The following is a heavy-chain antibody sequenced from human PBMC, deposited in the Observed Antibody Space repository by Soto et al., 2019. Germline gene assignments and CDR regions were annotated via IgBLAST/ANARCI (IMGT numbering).Heavy chain of an antibody. CDR1: GGPASSDENY. CDR3: ARSPYSYGFNL. CDR2: IFYSGSA. V-gene: IGHV4-30-4*01. J-gene: IGHJ4*02. Sequence: QGQLQEPGPGLVKPPQTPSPPSTLSGGPASSDENYWIWISKPPGKGLEWLGYIFYSGSASNNPSRQSRVTISADTSNNEFSPKMKSVTAADTAVYYCARSPYSYGFNLWGQGTLVSVSS. D-gene: IGHD5-18*01.